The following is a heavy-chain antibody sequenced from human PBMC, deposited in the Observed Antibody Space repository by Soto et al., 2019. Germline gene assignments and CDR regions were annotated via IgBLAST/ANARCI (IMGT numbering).Heavy chain of an antibody. CDR3: ARGEIYSGYDRQDPILYPHFDY. CDR2: INPNSGGT. D-gene: IGHD5-12*01. V-gene: IGHV1-2*04. J-gene: IGHJ4*02. Sequence: ASVKVSCKASGYTFTGYYMHWVRQAPGQGLEWMGWINPNSGGTNYAQKFQGWVTMTRDTSISTAYMELSRLRSDDTAVYYCARGEIYSGYDRQDPILYPHFDYWGQGTLVTVSS. CDR1: GYTFTGYY.